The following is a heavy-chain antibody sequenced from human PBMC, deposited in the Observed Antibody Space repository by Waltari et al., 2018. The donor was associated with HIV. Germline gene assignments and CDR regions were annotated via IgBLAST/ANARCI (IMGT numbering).Heavy chain of an antibody. CDR3: ATEIVVVTGGFDY. V-gene: IGHV3-23*01. D-gene: IGHD2-21*02. Sequence: SVKGRFTISRDNSRNTLYLQMKTLRAEDTAVYYCATEIVVVTGGFDYWGQGTLVSVSS. J-gene: IGHJ4*02.